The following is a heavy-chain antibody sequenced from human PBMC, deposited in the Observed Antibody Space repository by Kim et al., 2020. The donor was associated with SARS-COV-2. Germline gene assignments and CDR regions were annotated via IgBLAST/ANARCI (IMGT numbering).Heavy chain of an antibody. V-gene: IGHV3-9*01. J-gene: IGHJ6*02. D-gene: IGHD3-10*01. CDR2: ISWNSGSI. CDR1: GFTFGDYA. CDR3: AKERGSGSSILGYYYYGMDV. Sequence: GGSLRLSCAASGFTFGDYAMHWVRQAPGKGLEWVSGISWNSGSIGNADSVKGRFTISRDNAKNSLYLQMNSLRAEDTALYYCAKERGSGSSILGYYYYGMDVWGQGTTVTVSS.